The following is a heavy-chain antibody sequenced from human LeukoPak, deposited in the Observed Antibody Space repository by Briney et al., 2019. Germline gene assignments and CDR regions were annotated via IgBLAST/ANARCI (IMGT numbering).Heavy chain of an antibody. CDR2: ISSSSSHI. Sequence: GGSLRLSCAASGFTFSSYGMNWVRQAPGKGLEWVSFISSSSSHIYYADSVKGRFTISRDNPKKSLYLQMNSLRAEDTAVYYCARGSRRDYDFWSGPTYYGMDVWGQGTTVTVSS. CDR1: GFTFSSYG. D-gene: IGHD3-3*01. V-gene: IGHV3-21*01. CDR3: ARGSRRDYDFWSGPTYYGMDV. J-gene: IGHJ6*02.